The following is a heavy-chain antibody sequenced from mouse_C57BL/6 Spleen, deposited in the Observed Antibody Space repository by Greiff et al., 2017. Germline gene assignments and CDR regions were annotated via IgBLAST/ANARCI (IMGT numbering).Heavy chain of an antibody. CDR1: GYTFTDYN. J-gene: IGHJ1*03. D-gene: IGHD1-1*01. CDR2: INPNNGGT. Sequence: EVKLVESGPELVKPGASVKMSCKASGYTFTDYNMHWVKQSHGKSLEWIGYINPNNGGTSYNQKFKGKATLTVNKSSSTAYMELRSLTSEDSAVYYCARSRSSYYGSSYGYFDVWGTGTTVTVSS. V-gene: IGHV1-22*01. CDR3: ARSRSSYYGSSYGYFDV.